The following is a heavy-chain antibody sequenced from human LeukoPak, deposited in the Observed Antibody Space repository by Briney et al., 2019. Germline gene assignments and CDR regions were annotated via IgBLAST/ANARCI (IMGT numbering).Heavy chain of an antibody. V-gene: IGHV3-11*06. CDR2: ISGSSGYT. Sequence: PGGSLRLSCEASGFTFSDYYMSWVRQAPGKGLEWVSYISGSSGYTKYADSVKGRFTISRDNAKNSLYLQVNSLRDEDTAAYYCARGTGTTAYFDYWGQGTPVTVSS. J-gene: IGHJ4*02. CDR1: GFTFSDYY. CDR3: ARGTGTTAYFDY. D-gene: IGHD1-1*01.